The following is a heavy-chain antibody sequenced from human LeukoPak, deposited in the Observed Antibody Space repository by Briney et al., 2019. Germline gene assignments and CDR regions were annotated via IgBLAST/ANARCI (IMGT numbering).Heavy chain of an antibody. J-gene: IGHJ4*02. CDR2: INHSGGT. Sequence: SETLSLTCAVYGGSLSGYSWTWIPNPPGKGLEWIGEINHSGGTNYNPSLKSRVTISVDTSKKQFSLKLSSVTAADTAVYYCARGVDYYGVWGQGTLVTVSS. CDR1: GGSLSGYS. V-gene: IGHV4-34*01. CDR3: ARGVDYYGV. D-gene: IGHD3-10*01.